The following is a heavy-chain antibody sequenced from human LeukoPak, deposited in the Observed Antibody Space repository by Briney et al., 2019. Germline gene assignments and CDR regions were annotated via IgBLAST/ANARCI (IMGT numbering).Heavy chain of an antibody. Sequence: PSETLSLTCAVSGGSISSSNWWSWVRQPPGKGLEWIGEVYHTGSSNYNPSLKSRVTISVDKSKSQFSLKLSSVTAADTAVYYCARGGTTVAGTFWFDPWGQGTLVTVSS. J-gene: IGHJ5*02. V-gene: IGHV4-4*02. CDR1: GGSISSSNW. D-gene: IGHD6-19*01. CDR3: ARGGTTVAGTFWFDP. CDR2: VYHTGSS.